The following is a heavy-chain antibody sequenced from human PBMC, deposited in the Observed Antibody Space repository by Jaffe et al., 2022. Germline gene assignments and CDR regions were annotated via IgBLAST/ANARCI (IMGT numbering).Heavy chain of an antibody. CDR2: IFSGGRT. CDR1: GFTVNSNY. D-gene: IGHD5-12*01. J-gene: IGHJ4*02. Sequence: EVQLVESGGGLVQPGGSLRLSCAASGFTVNSNYMSWVRQAPGKGLEWVSVIFSGGRTYYADSVKGRFTISRDNSKKTLYLQMNSLRAEDTAVYYCASRYSGYEYLDYFFDYWGQGTLVTVSS. V-gene: IGHV3-66*02. CDR3: ASRYSGYEYLDYFFDY.